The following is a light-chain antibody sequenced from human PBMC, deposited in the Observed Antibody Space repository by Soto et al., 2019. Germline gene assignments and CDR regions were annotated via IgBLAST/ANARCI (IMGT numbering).Light chain of an antibody. CDR2: GAS. V-gene: IGKV3-20*01. Sequence: MLTQSPGTLSLSPGERATLSCRASQRVSSSYLAWYQQKPGQAPRLLIYGASSMATGIPDRFSGSGSGTDFTLTISRLEPEDFAVYYCQHYGSSPQTFGQGTKVDIK. CDR1: QRVSSSY. J-gene: IGKJ1*01. CDR3: QHYGSSPQT.